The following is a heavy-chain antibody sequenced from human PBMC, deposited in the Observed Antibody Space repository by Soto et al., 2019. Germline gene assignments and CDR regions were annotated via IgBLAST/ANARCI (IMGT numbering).Heavy chain of an antibody. CDR2: ISFDGNII. J-gene: IGHJ4*02. CDR3: ARTFDTITYYFDY. Sequence: GSLRLSCAASEFSFGSYAMHWIRQAPGKGLEWVAVISFDGNIIHYADSVKGRFIISRDNSKNTLYLQMHSLSGEDTAVYYCARTFDTITYYFDYWGQGTLVTVSS. CDR1: EFSFGSYA. V-gene: IGHV3-30-3*01. D-gene: IGHD3-9*01.